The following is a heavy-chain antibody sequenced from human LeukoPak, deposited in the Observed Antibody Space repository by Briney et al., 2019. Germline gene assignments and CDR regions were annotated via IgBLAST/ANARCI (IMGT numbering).Heavy chain of an antibody. CDR1: GFTFSGSA. D-gene: IGHD5-24*01. CDR3: TGRQMRDDHPSVY. J-gene: IGHJ4*02. Sequence: PGGALRLSCAASGFTFSGSAMHWVRQASGKGLEWVGRIRSKANSYATAYAASVKGRFTISRDDSKNTAYLKMNSLKTEDTAVYYCTGRQMRDDHPSVYWGQGTLVTVSS. V-gene: IGHV3-73*01. CDR2: IRSKANSYAT.